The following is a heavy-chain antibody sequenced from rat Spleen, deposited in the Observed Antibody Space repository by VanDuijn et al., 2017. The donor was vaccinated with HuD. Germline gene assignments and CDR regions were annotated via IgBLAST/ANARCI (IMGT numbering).Heavy chain of an antibody. D-gene: IGHD1-12*03. J-gene: IGHJ4*01. CDR3: TRHHYDGYYHGPVLGIMDA. V-gene: IGHV5-22*01. CDR1: GFTFSDYN. Sequence: EVQLVESGGGLVQPGRSLKLSCAASGFTFSDYNMAWVRQAPKKGLEWVASISSGGGGIYYTESVKGRFTISRDNAKSTLYLQMDSLRSEDTASYYCTRHHYDGYYHGPVLGIMDAWGQGASVTVSS. CDR2: ISSGGGGI.